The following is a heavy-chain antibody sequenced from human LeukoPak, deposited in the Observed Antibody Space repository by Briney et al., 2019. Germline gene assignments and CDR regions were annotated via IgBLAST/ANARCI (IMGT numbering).Heavy chain of an antibody. CDR1: GYIFTDYY. J-gene: IGHJ6*03. Sequence: ASVKVSCKASGYIFTDYYMHWVRQAPGQELGWMGRINPNSGGTNYAQKFQGRVTITRNTSISTAYMELSSLRSEDTAVYYCARGGASTVVVPAAIPGGPGYYYYMDVWGKGTTVTVSS. V-gene: IGHV1/OR15-1*04. CDR3: ARGGASTVVVPAAIPGGPGYYYYMDV. D-gene: IGHD2-2*02. CDR2: INPNSGGT.